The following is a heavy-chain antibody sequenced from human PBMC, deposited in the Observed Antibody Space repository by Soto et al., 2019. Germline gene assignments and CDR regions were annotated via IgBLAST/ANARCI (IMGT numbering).Heavy chain of an antibody. D-gene: IGHD3-22*01. CDR1: GFILSTCW. J-gene: IGHJ6*02. V-gene: IGHV3-74*01. Sequence: PGGSLRLSCVASGFILSTCWMYWVRQAPGMGLVWVSHINSDGSYTTYAGSVKGRFTISRGNAKNTLYLQMNSLRAEDTAVYYCVRAIGHYGMDVWGRGTTVTVSS. CDR2: INSDGSYT. CDR3: VRAIGHYGMDV.